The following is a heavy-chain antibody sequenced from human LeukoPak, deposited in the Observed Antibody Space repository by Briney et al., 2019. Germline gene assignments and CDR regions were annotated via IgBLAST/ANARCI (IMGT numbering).Heavy chain of an antibody. Sequence: GASVKVSCKASGGTFSSYAISWVRQAPGQGLEWMGGIIPIFGTANYAQKFQGRVTITADKSTSTAYMELRSLRSDDTAVYYCARVGGWYYFDYWGQGTLVTVSS. CDR1: GGTFSSYA. J-gene: IGHJ4*02. CDR3: ARVGGWYYFDY. V-gene: IGHV1-69*06. D-gene: IGHD3-16*01. CDR2: IIPIFGTA.